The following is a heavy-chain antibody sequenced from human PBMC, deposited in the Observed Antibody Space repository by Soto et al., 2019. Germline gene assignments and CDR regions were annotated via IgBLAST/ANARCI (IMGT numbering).Heavy chain of an antibody. CDR1: GDSITNYF. CDR2: MLPTGGA. Sequence: QVRLQESGPGLVQPSETLSLVCVGSGDSITNYFWSWFRQSPGKSLEWVGHMLPTGGAAYNPALNRRVPLSFEMSANQLSLKLTAVTAADTAVYYCATFDASGDLDNWGQGTLVTVSS. J-gene: IGHJ4*02. D-gene: IGHD4-17*01. CDR3: ATFDASGDLDN. V-gene: IGHV4-4*08.